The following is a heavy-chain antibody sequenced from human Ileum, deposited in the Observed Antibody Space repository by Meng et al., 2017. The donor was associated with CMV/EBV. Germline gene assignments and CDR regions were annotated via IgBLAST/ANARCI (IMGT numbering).Heavy chain of an antibody. J-gene: IGHJ5*02. CDR2: ISGGGSAI. CDR3: ARDPRNKGLDP. CDR1: GFTFSDYY. D-gene: IGHD1-14*01. V-gene: IGHV3-11*01. Sequence: SLAASGFTFSDYYMSWIRQAPGKGPEWVSYISGGGSAIYYADSVKGRFTISRDNAKNSLYLQMNSLTAEDTAVYYCARDPRNKGLDPWGQGTLVTVSS.